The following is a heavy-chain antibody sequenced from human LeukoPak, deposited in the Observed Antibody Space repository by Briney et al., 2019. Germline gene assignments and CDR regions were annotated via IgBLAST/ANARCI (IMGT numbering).Heavy chain of an antibody. CDR2: IKQDGSEK. CDR3: ARFQIRYCSSTSCHRGNMDV. Sequence: GGSLRLSCAASGFTFSSYSMNWVRQAPGKGLEWVANIKQDGSEKYYVDSVKGRFTISRDNAKNSLYLQMNSLRAEDTAVYYCARFQIRYCSSTSCHRGNMDVWGKGTTVTVSS. V-gene: IGHV3-7*01. D-gene: IGHD2-2*01. CDR1: GFTFSSYS. J-gene: IGHJ6*03.